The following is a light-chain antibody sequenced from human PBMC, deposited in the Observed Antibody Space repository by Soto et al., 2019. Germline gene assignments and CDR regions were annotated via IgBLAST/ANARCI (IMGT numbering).Light chain of an antibody. Sequence: QSVLTQSPSASASLGASVKLTCTLSSGHSSYAIAWHQQQPEKGPRYLMKLNSDGSHNKGDGIPDRFSGSSSGAERYLTIPRLQSEDEAAYYSQTWGTYFPVVFGGGTHLTLL. CDR1: SGHSSYA. V-gene: IGLV4-69*01. CDR2: LNSDGSH. CDR3: QTWGTYFPVV. J-gene: IGLJ2*01.